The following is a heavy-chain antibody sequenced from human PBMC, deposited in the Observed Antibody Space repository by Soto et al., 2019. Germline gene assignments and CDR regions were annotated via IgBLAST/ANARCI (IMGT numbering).Heavy chain of an antibody. V-gene: IGHV1-18*01. CDR1: GYTFTSYG. J-gene: IGHJ5*02. D-gene: IGHD3-16*02. Sequence: QVQLVQSGAEVKKPGASVKVSCKASGYTFTSYGISWVRQAPGQGLEWMGWISAYNGNTNYAQKLQGRVTMTTDTSVRTAYMELRSLRSDDTAVYYCARDFSLRLGELSSAETWGQGTLVTVSS. CDR2: ISAYNGNT. CDR3: ARDFSLRLGELSSAET.